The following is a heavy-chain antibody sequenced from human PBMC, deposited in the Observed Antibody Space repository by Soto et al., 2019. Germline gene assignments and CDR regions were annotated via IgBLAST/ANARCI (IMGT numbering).Heavy chain of an antibody. CDR3: AREGLHYYDSSGYDAFDI. CDR2: ISYDGSNK. D-gene: IGHD3-22*01. Sequence: GGSLRLSCAASGFTFSSYAMHWVRQAPGKGLEWVAVISYDGSNKYYADSVKGRFTISRDNSKNTLYLQMNSLRAEDTAVYYCAREGLHYYDSSGYDAFDIWGQGTMVTVS. J-gene: IGHJ3*02. V-gene: IGHV3-30-3*01. CDR1: GFTFSSYA.